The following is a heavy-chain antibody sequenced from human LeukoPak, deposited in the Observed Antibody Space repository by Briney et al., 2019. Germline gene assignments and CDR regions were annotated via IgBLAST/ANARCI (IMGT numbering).Heavy chain of an antibody. D-gene: IGHD3-3*01. CDR3: AGAPAGSLEWLSPFDY. V-gene: IGHV4-59*08. J-gene: IGHJ4*02. CDR1: GGSISSYY. CDR2: IYYSGST. Sequence: SETLSLTCTVSGGSISSYYWSWIRQPPGKGLEWIGYIYYSGSTNYNPSLKNRVTISVDTSKNQLSLNLRSVTAADTALYYCAGAPAGSLEWLSPFDYWGQGTLVTVSS.